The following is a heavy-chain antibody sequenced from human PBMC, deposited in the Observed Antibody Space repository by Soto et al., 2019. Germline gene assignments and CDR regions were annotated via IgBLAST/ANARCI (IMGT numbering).Heavy chain of an antibody. CDR2: MNPNSGNT. V-gene: IGHV1-8*01. D-gene: IGHD3-3*01. CDR3: ARVWDGGYYDFWSGYDEYYYYYMDV. CDR1: GYTFTSYD. Sequence: RASVKVSCKASGYTFTSYDINWVRQATGQGLEWMGWMNPNSGNTGYAQKFQGRVTMTRNTSISTAYMELSSLRSEDTAVYYCARVWDGGYYDFWSGYDEYYYYYMDVWGKGTTVTVSS. J-gene: IGHJ6*03.